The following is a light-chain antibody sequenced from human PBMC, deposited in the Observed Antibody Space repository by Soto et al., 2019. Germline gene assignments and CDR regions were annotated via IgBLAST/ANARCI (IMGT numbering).Light chain of an antibody. CDR3: AAWYDSLNGPV. CDR1: SSNIGSNT. CDR2: SNN. J-gene: IGLJ2*01. V-gene: IGLV1-44*01. Sequence: QAVVTQPPSASGTPGQRVTISCSGSSSNIGSNTVNWYQQLPGTAPKLLIYSNNQRPSWVPDRFSGCKSATSASLAISGLQSEDEADYYCAAWYDSLNGPVFGGGTKLTVL.